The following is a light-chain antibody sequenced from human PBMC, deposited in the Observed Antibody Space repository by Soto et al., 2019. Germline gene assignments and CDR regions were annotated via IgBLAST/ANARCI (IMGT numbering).Light chain of an antibody. V-gene: IGKV1-16*01. Sequence: DIQMTQSPSSLSASVGDRVTITCRASHPININLVWFQQKPGKAPKSLIYDATHLQSGVPSRFIGSGGGTDFTLTIGSLQPEDVATYYCQHYQRYPPSFGGGTKLEIK. CDR2: DAT. J-gene: IGKJ4*01. CDR1: HPININ. CDR3: QHYQRYPPS.